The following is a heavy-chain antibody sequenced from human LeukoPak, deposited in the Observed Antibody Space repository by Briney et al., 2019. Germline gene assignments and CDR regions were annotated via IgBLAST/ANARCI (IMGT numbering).Heavy chain of an antibody. Sequence: PSQTLSLTCTVSGGSISSYYWSWIRQPPGKGLEWLGYIYISGSTNSNPSLKSRVTISVDTSKNQFSLKLSSVTAADTAVYYCARVDTSWPYYYCYGMDVWGQGTTVTVSS. CDR3: ARVDTSWPYYYCYGMDV. D-gene: IGHD2-2*01. CDR2: IYISGST. CDR1: GGSISSYY. V-gene: IGHV4-59*01. J-gene: IGHJ6*02.